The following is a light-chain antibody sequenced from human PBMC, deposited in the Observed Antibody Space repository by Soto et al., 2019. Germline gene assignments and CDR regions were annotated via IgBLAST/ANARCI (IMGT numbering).Light chain of an antibody. V-gene: IGLV1-47*01. CDR3: AAWDDSLSGYV. Sequence: QSVLTQPPSASGTPGQRVTISCSGSSSNIGTYYVSWYQQLPGTAPELLIYRNNQRPSGVPDRFSGSKSGTSASLAISGLRSDDEADYYCAAWDDSLSGYVFGTGTKVTVL. J-gene: IGLJ1*01. CDR1: SSNIGTYY. CDR2: RNN.